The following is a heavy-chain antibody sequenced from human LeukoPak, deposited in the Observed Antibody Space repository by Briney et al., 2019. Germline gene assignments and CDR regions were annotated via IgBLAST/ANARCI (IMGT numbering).Heavy chain of an antibody. Sequence: GGSLRLSCAASGFTFSNAWMSWVRQAPGKGLEWVGRIKSKTDGGTTDYAAPVKGRFTISRDDSKNTLYLQMNSLKAEDTAVYYCAKGAAAAGTMDYWGQGTLVTVSS. D-gene: IGHD6-13*01. J-gene: IGHJ4*02. CDR3: AKGAAAAGTMDY. V-gene: IGHV3-15*01. CDR2: IKSKTDGGTT. CDR1: GFTFSNAW.